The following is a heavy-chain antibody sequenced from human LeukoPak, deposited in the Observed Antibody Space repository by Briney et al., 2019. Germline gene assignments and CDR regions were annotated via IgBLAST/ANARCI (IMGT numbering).Heavy chain of an antibody. D-gene: IGHD2-21*02. V-gene: IGHV3-23*01. Sequence: GGSLRPSCAVSTFYFTDYAMSWARQAPGKGLEWLSAVSGNGDTKDYVDSVKGRFTISRDNSRNTVHLQIDNLRTEDTAVYYCARGSTSTAPGWVYWGHGTPVTVSS. CDR1: TFYFTDYA. CDR2: VSGNGDTK. CDR3: ARGSTSTAPGWVY. J-gene: IGHJ4*01.